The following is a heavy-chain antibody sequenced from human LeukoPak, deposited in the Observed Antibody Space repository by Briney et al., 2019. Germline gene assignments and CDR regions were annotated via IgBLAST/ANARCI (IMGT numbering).Heavy chain of an antibody. J-gene: IGHJ4*02. CDR1: GGSISSYY. V-gene: IGHV4-59*08. Sequence: PSETLSLTCSVSGGSISSYYWTWIRQPPGKGLEWIGHIYYTGSTYYNPSLKSRVTISVDTSKNQFSLKLSSVTAADTAVYYCARYTSGQYYFDYWGQGTLVTVSS. CDR2: IYYTGST. CDR3: ARYTSGQYYFDY. D-gene: IGHD6-19*01.